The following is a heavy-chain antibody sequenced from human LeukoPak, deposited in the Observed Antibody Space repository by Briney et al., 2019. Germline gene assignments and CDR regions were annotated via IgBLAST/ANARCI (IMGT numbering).Heavy chain of an antibody. Sequence: SETLSLTCAVYGGSFSGYYWSWIRQPPGKGLEWIGEINQSGSTNYNPSLKSRVTVSVDTSKNQFSLKLRSVTAADTAVYYCARGRIAVAGTSYYYMAVWGKGTTVTVSS. CDR3: ARGRIAVAGTSYYYMAV. J-gene: IGHJ6*03. D-gene: IGHD6-19*01. CDR2: INQSGST. CDR1: GGSFSGYY. V-gene: IGHV4-34*01.